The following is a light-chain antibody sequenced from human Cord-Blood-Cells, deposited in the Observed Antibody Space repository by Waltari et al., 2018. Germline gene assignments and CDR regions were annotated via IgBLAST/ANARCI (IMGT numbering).Light chain of an antibody. CDR3: QQSYSTPIT. CDR1: QSISSY. Sequence: DIQMTQSPSSLSASVGDRVTITCRASQSISSYLYWYQQKPGKAPKLLIYAASSLQSGVPSRFSGSGSGTDCTLTMSSLQPEYFATYYCQQSYSTPITCGQGRRLEIK. J-gene: IGKJ5*01. CDR2: AAS. V-gene: IGKV1-39*01.